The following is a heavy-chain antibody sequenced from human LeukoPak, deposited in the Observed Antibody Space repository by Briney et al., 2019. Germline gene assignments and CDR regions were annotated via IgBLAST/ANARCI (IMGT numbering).Heavy chain of an antibody. CDR3: ARLRGCSMGIAP. D-gene: IGHD4/OR15-4a*01. CDR2: IYHSGST. V-gene: IGHV4-38-2*02. Sequence: SETLSLTCTVSGYCISSGYYWGWLRPPPGKGLEWIGSIYHSGSTYYNPALKSRVTISVDTTKNQFSLKLSSVTAADAAVYYCARLRGCSMGIAPWGQGTLVTVSS. CDR1: GYCISSGYY. J-gene: IGHJ5*02.